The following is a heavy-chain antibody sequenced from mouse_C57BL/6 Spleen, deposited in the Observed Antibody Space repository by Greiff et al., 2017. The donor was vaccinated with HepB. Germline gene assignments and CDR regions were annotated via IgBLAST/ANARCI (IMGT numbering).Heavy chain of an antibody. CDR3: ARYRYGNYWYFDV. D-gene: IGHD2-10*02. CDR2: IRNKANGYTT. Sequence: EVKLMESGGGLVQPGGSLSLSCAASGFTFTDYYMSWVRQPPGKALEWLGFIRNKANGYTTEYSASVKGRFTISRDNSQSILYLQMNALRAEDSATYYCARYRYGNYWYFDVWGTGTTVTVSS. V-gene: IGHV7-3*01. CDR1: GFTFTDYY. J-gene: IGHJ1*03.